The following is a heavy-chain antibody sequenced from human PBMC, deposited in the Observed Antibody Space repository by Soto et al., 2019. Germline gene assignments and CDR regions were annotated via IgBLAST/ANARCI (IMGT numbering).Heavy chain of an antibody. CDR2: INPNSGDT. CDR3: ARGMEVVSTSSALDY. V-gene: IGHV1-2*02. Sequence: ASVKVSCKASGYTFTGYYMHWVRLAPGQGLEWMGWINPNSGDTHYAQKFQGRVTMTSDTSISTAYMDLTRLTSDDTAVYSCARGMEVVSTSSALDYWGQGTLVTVSS. J-gene: IGHJ4*02. CDR1: GYTFTGYY. D-gene: IGHD2-8*02.